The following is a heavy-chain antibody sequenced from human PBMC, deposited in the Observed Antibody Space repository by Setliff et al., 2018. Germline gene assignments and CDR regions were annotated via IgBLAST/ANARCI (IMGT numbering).Heavy chain of an antibody. J-gene: IGHJ4*02. Sequence: GRSLRLSCAASGFTFSTYAVSWVRQAPGKGLEWVSTFGMSGTTYYADSVKGRFTISRDNAKNSLYLQMNSLRAEDTAVYYCARDLYGGSYYFDYWGQGTLVTVSS. D-gene: IGHD1-26*01. CDR3: ARDLYGGSYYFDY. V-gene: IGHV3-21*01. CDR1: GFTFSTYA. CDR2: FGMSGTT.